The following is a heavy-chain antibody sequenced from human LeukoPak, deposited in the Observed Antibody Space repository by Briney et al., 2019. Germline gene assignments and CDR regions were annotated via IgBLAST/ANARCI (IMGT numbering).Heavy chain of an antibody. D-gene: IGHD3-3*01. CDR1: GFTFSSYW. J-gene: IGHJ6*03. CDR2: IKQDGSEK. V-gene: IGHV3-7*01. CDR3: ARTARFLEWGYYYYYMDV. Sequence: GGSLRLSCAASGFTFSSYWMSWVRQAPGKGLEWVATIKQDGSEKYYVDSVKGRFTVSRDNAKNSLYLQTNSLRAEDTAVYYCARTARFLEWGYYYYYMDVWGKGTTVTVSS.